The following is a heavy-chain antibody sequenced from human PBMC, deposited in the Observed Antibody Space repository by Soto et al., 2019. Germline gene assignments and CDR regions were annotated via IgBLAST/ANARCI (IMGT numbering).Heavy chain of an antibody. Sequence: QVTLKESGPALVHPTETLTLTCTVSGFSLTDSDVGVSWIRQPPGKALEWLAHILSNDEEVYSSSLTSRLTISKDTSQHQVVLTMSNMKPVDTATYSCARIRGYWSGGDCYYYYSAMDGWGQGTTVTVAS. CDR1: GFSLTDSDVG. CDR2: ILSNDEE. J-gene: IGHJ6*02. CDR3: ARIRGYWSGGDCYYYYSAMDG. D-gene: IGHD2-21*01. V-gene: IGHV2-26*01.